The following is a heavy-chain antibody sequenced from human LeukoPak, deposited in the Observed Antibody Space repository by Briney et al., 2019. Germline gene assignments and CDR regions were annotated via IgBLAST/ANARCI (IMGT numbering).Heavy chain of an antibody. Sequence: GSLRLSCAASGFTFSSYSMNWVRQPPGKGLEWIGEIYHSGSTNYNPSLQGRVTISVDKSNNHFSLRLTSVTAADTAVYYCATNGWYCLDHWGQGALVTVSS. CDR2: IYHSGST. V-gene: IGHV4-4*02. D-gene: IGHD6-19*01. CDR3: ATNGWYCLDH. CDR1: GFTFSSYSM. J-gene: IGHJ1*01.